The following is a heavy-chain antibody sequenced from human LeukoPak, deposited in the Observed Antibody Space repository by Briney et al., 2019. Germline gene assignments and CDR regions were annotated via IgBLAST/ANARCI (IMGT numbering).Heavy chain of an antibody. CDR2: ISAFNGNT. CDR1: GYTFTSYG. J-gene: IGHJ4*02. CDR3: ARDPTRSDDGAYYFDY. Sequence: ASVKVSCKASGYTFTSYGISWVRQAPGQWLEWMGWISAFNGNTNYAQKLQGRVTMTTDTSTSTAYMELRSLRSDDTAVYYCARDPTRSDDGAYYFDYWGQGTLVTVSS. V-gene: IGHV1-18*01. D-gene: IGHD1-1*01.